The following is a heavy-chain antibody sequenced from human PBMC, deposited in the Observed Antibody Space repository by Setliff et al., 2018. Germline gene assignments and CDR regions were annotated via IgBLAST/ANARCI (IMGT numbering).Heavy chain of an antibody. V-gene: IGHV4-59*02. J-gene: IGHJ1*01. D-gene: IGHD1-1*01. CDR1: GASVSSHY. Sequence: SETLSLTCNVSGASVSSHYWDWIRQPPGKGLEWIGFISYSGITTYNVSLKSRVSISVDTSKNQLSLTLSSVTAADTAVYYCVREGYSEYFQDWGRG. CDR3: VREGYSEYFQD. CDR2: ISYSGIT.